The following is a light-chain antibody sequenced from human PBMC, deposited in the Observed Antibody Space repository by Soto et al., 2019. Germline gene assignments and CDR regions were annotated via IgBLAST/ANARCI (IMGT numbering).Light chain of an antibody. CDR1: QSVSSSY. J-gene: IGKJ5*01. Sequence: EVVLTQSPDTLSLSPGETATLSCRASQSVSSSYLAWYQQKPGQAPRLLIYGASSRATGIPDRFSGSGSGTDFTLTISRLEPEDFAVYYCQQYGSSSITFGQGTRLEIK. CDR3: QQYGSSSIT. CDR2: GAS. V-gene: IGKV3-20*01.